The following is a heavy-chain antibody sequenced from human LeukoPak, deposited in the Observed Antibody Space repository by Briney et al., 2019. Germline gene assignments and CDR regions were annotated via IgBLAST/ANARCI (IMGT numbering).Heavy chain of an antibody. CDR2: ISWDGGST. Sequence: PGGSLRLSCAASGFTFDDYAMHWVRQAPGKGLEWVSLISWDGGSTYYADSVKGRFTISRDNSKNSLYLQMNSLRAEDTALYYCAKGTQYYYDSSGYYVGYFDYWGQGTLVTVSS. CDR3: AKGTQYYYDSSGYYVGYFDY. V-gene: IGHV3-43D*03. J-gene: IGHJ4*02. CDR1: GFTFDDYA. D-gene: IGHD3-22*01.